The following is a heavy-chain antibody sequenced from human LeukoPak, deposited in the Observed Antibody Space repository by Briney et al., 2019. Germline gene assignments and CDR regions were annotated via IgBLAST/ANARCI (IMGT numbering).Heavy chain of an antibody. J-gene: IGHJ4*02. D-gene: IGHD3-10*01. CDR1: GGSISSSSYY. V-gene: IGHV4-39*01. CDR3: ARPAGDWFGKKNYFDY. CDR2: IYYSGST. Sequence: PSETLSLTCTVSGGSISSSSYYWGWIRQPPGKGLEWIGSIYYSGSTYYNPSLKSRVTISVDTSKNQFSLKLSSVTAADTAVYCCARPAGDWFGKKNYFDYWGQGTLVTVSS.